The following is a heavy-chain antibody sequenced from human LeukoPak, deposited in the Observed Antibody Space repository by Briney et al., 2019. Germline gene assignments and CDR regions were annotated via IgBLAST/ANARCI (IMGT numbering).Heavy chain of an antibody. CDR2: INPSGGST. J-gene: IGHJ4*02. CDR3: ARGDRIQLWLPPPGY. CDR1: GYTFTINY. D-gene: IGHD5-18*01. V-gene: IGHV1-46*01. Sequence: ASVTVSFKSSGYTFTINYVHWVRQAPGQGLEWMGIINPSGGSTSYAHKFQGRVTMTKDTSPSTVYMELSSLRSEDTAVYYCARGDRIQLWLPPPGYWGQGTLVTVSS.